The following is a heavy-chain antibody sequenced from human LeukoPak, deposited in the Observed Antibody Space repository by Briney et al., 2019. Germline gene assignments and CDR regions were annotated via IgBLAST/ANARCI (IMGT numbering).Heavy chain of an antibody. CDR2: ISSSGSTI. CDR1: GFAFSSYE. V-gene: IGHV3-48*03. CDR3: ARDLGDTFDI. Sequence: GGSLRLSCAASGFAFSSYEMNWVRQAPGKGLEGVSYISSSGSTIYYADSVKGRFTISRDNAKNSLYLQMNSLRAEDTAVYYCARDLGDTFDIWGQGTMVTVSS. J-gene: IGHJ3*02.